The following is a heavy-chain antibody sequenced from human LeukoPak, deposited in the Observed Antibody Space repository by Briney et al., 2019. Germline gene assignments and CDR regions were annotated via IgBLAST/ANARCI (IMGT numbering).Heavy chain of an antibody. CDR1: GVSISSVAYY. Sequence: SQTLSLTCTVSGVSISSVAYYCSWIRQHPGKGLEWIGYFYYSGSTYYNPSLKSRVTISVDTSKNQFSLKLSSVTAADAAVYYCARWQLVGYYFDCWGQGTLVTVSS. D-gene: IGHD4-23*01. CDR2: FYYSGST. CDR3: ARWQLVGYYFDC. V-gene: IGHV4-30-4*08. J-gene: IGHJ4*02.